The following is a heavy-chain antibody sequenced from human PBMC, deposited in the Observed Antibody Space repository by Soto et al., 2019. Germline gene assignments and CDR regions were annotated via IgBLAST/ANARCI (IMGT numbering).Heavy chain of an antibody. V-gene: IGHV1-69*04. CDR3: ASDIGYCSGGSCYEFDP. J-gene: IGHJ5*02. Sequence: SVKVSCKASGYTFTGYYMHWVRQAPGQGLEWMGRIIPILGIANYAQKFQGRVTITADKSTSTAYMELSSLRSEDTAVYYCASDIGYCSGGSCYEFDPWGQGTLVTVSS. CDR2: IIPILGIA. CDR1: GYTFTGYY. D-gene: IGHD2-15*01.